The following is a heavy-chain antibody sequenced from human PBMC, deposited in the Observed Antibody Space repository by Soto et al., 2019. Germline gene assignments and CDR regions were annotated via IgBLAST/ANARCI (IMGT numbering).Heavy chain of an antibody. J-gene: IGHJ6*02. CDR3: VKDQYCSSTSCYTYYYYGMDV. V-gene: IGHV3-64D*06. CDR1: GFTFSSYA. D-gene: IGHD2-2*02. CDR2: ISSNGGST. Sequence: AGSLRLSCSASGFTFSSYAMHWVRQAPGKGLEYVSAISSNGGSTYYADSVKGRFTISRDNSKNTLYLQMSSLRAEDTAVYYCVKDQYCSSTSCYTYYYYGMDVWGQGTTVTVSS.